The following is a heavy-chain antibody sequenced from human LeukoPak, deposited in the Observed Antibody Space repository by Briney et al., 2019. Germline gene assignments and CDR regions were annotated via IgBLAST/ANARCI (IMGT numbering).Heavy chain of an antibody. CDR1: GGSFSGYY. CDR3: ARRYYDFWSGYPYDAFDI. CDR2: INHSGST. Sequence: KPSETLSLTCAVYGGSFSGYYWSWIRQPPGKGLEWIGEINHSGSTNYNPSLKSRVTISVDTSKNQFSLKLSSVTAADTAVYYCARRYYDFWSGYPYDAFDIWGQGTMVTVSS. D-gene: IGHD3-3*01. V-gene: IGHV4-34*01. J-gene: IGHJ3*02.